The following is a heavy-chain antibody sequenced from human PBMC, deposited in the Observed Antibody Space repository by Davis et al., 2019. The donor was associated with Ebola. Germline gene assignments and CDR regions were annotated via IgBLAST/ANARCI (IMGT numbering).Heavy chain of an antibody. CDR3: ARLKMGGLYGMDV. Sequence: SETLSLTCTVSGGSISSGGYYWSWIRQPPGKGLEWIGYIYYRGSTNYNPSLKSRVTISVDTSKNQFSLKLSSVTAADTAVYYCARLKMGGLYGMDVWGQGTTVTVSS. D-gene: IGHD3-16*01. V-gene: IGHV4-61*08. CDR2: IYYRGST. J-gene: IGHJ6*02. CDR1: GGSISSGGYY.